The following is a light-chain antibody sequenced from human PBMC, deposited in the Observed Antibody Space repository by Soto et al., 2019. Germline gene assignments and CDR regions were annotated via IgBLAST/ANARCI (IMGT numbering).Light chain of an antibody. CDR3: QQTYSTPIT. CDR2: GAS. J-gene: IGKJ5*01. V-gene: IGKV1-39*01. Sequence: DVQVTQSPSSLSASVGDRVTITCRTSQIIVTYLSWYQQRPGKAPTLLIYGASTLQRGVPSRFSGSGSGTDFSLTINSLQPEDSATYYCQQTYSTPITVGRGTRLDIK. CDR1: QIIVTY.